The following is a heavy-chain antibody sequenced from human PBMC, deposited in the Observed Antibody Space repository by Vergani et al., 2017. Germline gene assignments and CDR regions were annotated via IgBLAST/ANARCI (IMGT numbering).Heavy chain of an antibody. V-gene: IGHV4-39*01. CDR3: ARHSTVEWLVRLGWIDP. Sequence: QLQLQESGPGLVKPSATLSLTCSVSGASIRSSNYYWGWIRQPPGKGLEWIAIIYYSGSTYYNPSLKSRVTIYVDTSKNQFSLKLSSVTAADTAGYFCARHSTVEWLVRLGWIDPWGQGILVTVSS. CDR1: GASIRSSNYY. J-gene: IGHJ5*02. CDR2: IYYSGST. D-gene: IGHD6-19*01.